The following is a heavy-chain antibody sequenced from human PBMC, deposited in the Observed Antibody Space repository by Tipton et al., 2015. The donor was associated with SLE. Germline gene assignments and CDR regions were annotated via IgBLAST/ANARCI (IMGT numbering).Heavy chain of an antibody. CDR1: GDSINSGGYY. V-gene: IGHV4-31*03. CDR2: IYYSGST. Sequence: TLSLTCTVSGDSINSGGYYWSWIRQHPEKGLEWIGYIYYSGSTSYNPSLKSRVTISVDTSKNHFSLNLSSVTAADTAVYYCAREVEGYFDPWGRGTLVTVSS. J-gene: IGHJ2*01. CDR3: AREVEGYFDP.